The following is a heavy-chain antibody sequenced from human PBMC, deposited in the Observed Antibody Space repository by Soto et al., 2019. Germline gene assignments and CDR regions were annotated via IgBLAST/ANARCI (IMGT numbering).Heavy chain of an antibody. V-gene: IGHV3-48*02. CDR2: ISSSSSTI. CDR3: ARDLSGYEYYYYGMDV. D-gene: IGHD5-12*01. J-gene: IGHJ6*02. Sequence: EVQLVESGGGLVQPGGSLRLSCAASGFTFSSYSMNWVRQAPGKGLRWVSYISSSSSTIYYADSVKGRFTISRDNAKNSLYLQMNSLRDEDTAVYYCARDLSGYEYYYYGMDVWGQGTTVTVSS. CDR1: GFTFSSYS.